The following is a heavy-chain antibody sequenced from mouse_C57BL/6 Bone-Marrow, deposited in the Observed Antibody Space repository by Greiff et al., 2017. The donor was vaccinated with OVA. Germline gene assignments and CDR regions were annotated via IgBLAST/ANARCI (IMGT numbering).Heavy chain of an antibody. CDR2: INPSSGYT. CDR3: APANSWFAY. V-gene: IGHV1-4*01. J-gene: IGHJ3*01. D-gene: IGHD4-1*01. CDR1: GYTFTSYT. Sequence: QVQLQQSGAELARPGASVKMSCKASGYTFTSYTMHWVKQRPGQGLEWIGYINPSSGYTKYNQKFKDKATLTADKSSSTAYMQLSSLTSEDSAVYYCAPANSWFAYWGQGTLVTVSA.